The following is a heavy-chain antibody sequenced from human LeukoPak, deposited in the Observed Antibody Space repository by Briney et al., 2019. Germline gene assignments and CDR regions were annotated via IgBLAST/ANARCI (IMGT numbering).Heavy chain of an antibody. CDR3: AKDSSYYYLDY. CDR1: GFTFSDYG. D-gene: IGHD3-22*01. CDR2: IWYDGSKK. J-gene: IGHJ4*02. V-gene: IGHV3-33*06. Sequence: GGSLRLSCAASGFTFSDYGMYWVRQAPGKGLEWVAVIWYDGSKKYHADSVKGRSTISRDNSKNTLYLQMNSLRAEDSAVYYCAKDSSYYYLDYWGQGTLVTVSS.